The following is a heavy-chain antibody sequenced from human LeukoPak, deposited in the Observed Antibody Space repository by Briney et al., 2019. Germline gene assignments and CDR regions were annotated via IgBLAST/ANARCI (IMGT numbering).Heavy chain of an antibody. J-gene: IGHJ3*02. D-gene: IGHD5-24*01. CDR1: GGSISRDY. CDR2: IYYSGST. Sequence: SETLSLTCTVSGGSISRDYWSWIRQPPGKGLEWIGYIYYSGSTNYNPSLKSRVTISVDTSKNQFSLKLSSVTAADTAVYYCAGGWPLNAFDIWGQGTMVTVSS. V-gene: IGHV4-59*01. CDR3: AGGWPLNAFDI.